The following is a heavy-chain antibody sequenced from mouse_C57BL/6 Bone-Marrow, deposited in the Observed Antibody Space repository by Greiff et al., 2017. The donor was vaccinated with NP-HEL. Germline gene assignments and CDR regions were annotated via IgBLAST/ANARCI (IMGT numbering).Heavy chain of an antibody. CDR3: TTGWY. D-gene: IGHD3-3*01. Sequence: EVMLVESGAELVRPGASVKLSCTASGFNIKDDYMHWVKQRPEQGLEWIGWIDPENGDTEYTSKFQGKATITADTSSNTAYLQLSSLTSEDTAVYYCTTGWYWGQGTTLTVSS. V-gene: IGHV14-4*01. J-gene: IGHJ2*01. CDR2: IDPENGDT. CDR1: GFNIKDDY.